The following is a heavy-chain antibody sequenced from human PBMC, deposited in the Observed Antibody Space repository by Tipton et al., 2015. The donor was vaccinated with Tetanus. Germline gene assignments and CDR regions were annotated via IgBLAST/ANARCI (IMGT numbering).Heavy chain of an antibody. Sequence: SLRLSCAASGFTFSSYAMHWVRQAPGKGLEWVAAISYDGSNKYYADSVKGRFTISRDNSKNTLYLQMNSLRAEDTAVYYCARTPWSGYSYEFDYWGQGTLVTVSS. CDR1: GFTFSSYA. J-gene: IGHJ4*02. CDR3: ARTPWSGYSYEFDY. D-gene: IGHD5-18*01. CDR2: ISYDGSNK. V-gene: IGHV3-30-3*01.